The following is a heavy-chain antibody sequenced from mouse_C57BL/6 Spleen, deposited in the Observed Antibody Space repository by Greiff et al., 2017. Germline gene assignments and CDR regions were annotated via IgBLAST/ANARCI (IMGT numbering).Heavy chain of an antibody. V-gene: IGHV1-69*01. CDR3: ARRIQLGFDY. Sequence: QVQLKQPGAELVMPGASVKLSCKASGYTFTSYWMHWVKQRPGQGLEWIGEIDPSDSYTNYNQKFKGKSTLTVDKSSSTAYMQLSSLTSEDSAVYYCARRIQLGFDYWGQGTTLTVSS. CDR2: IDPSDSYT. J-gene: IGHJ2*01. CDR1: GYTFTSYW. D-gene: IGHD4-1*02.